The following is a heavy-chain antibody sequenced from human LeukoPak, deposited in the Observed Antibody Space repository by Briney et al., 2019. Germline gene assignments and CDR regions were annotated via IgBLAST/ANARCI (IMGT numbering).Heavy chain of an antibody. V-gene: IGHV3-21*01. D-gene: IGHD6-19*01. CDR3: AIDRYSSGWYTFDY. J-gene: IGHJ4*02. CDR2: ISSSSSYI. CDR1: GFTFRNFW. Sequence: PGGSLRLSCAASGFTFRNFWINWVRPAPGKGLGWVSSISSSSSYISYADSVKGRFTISRDNAKNSLDLQMNSLRAEDTAVYYCAIDRYSSGWYTFDYWGQGTLVTVSS.